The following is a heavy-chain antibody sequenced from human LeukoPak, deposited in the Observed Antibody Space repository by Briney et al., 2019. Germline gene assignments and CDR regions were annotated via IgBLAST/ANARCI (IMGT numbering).Heavy chain of an antibody. CDR3: AREPAGVPEYYFDY. Sequence: KPSETLSLTCTVSGGSITGYHRSWIRQSAGKGLEWIGRLHTSGSGSATFNPSLQSRVTVSIDKSKNQFSLNLISVTAADTAVYYCAREPAGVPEYYFDYWGQGTLVTVSS. CDR2: LHTSGSGSA. V-gene: IGHV4-4*07. CDR1: GGSITGYH. J-gene: IGHJ4*02.